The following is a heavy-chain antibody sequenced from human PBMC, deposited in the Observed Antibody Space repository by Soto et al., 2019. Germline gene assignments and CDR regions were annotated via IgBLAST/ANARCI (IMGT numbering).Heavy chain of an antibody. CDR2: ISAYNGNT. CDR3: ARDPRRRSVYYGAASDY. D-gene: IGHD4-17*01. CDR1: GYTFTSYG. J-gene: IGHJ4*02. V-gene: IGHV1-18*01. Sequence: ASVKVSCKASGYTFTSYGIRWVRQAPGQGLEWMGWISAYNGNTNYAQKLQGRVTMTTDTSTSTAYMELRSLRSDDTAVYYCARDPRRRSVYYGAASDYWGQGTLVTVSS.